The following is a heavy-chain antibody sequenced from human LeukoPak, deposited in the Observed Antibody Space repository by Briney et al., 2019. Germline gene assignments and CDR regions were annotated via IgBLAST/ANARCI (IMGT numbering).Heavy chain of an antibody. V-gene: IGHV6-1*01. D-gene: IGHD2-2*01. Sequence: SQTLSLTCAISGDSVSSNSVTWNWIRQTPSRGLEWLGRTYYRSTWYNDYAVSVRGRITVNPDTSKNQFSLHLNSVTPEDTAVYYCARRLTQYDCFDPWGQGILVTISS. CDR2: TYYRSTWYN. CDR1: GDSVSSNSVT. CDR3: ARRLTQYDCFDP. J-gene: IGHJ5*02.